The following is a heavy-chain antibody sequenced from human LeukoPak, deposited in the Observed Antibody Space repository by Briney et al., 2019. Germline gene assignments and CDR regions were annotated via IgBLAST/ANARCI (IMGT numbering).Heavy chain of an antibody. V-gene: IGHV4-34*01. CDR1: GRSFSGYY. D-gene: IGHD3-10*01. J-gene: IGHJ4*02. CDR3: ARVGGGLWFSPFDY. CDR2: INHSGST. Sequence: SETLSLTCAVYGRSFSGYYWSLIRQPPGKGLEWIGEINHSGSTNYNPSLKSRVTISVDTSKNQFSLKLSSVTAADTAVYYCARVGGGLWFSPFDYWGQGTLVTVSS.